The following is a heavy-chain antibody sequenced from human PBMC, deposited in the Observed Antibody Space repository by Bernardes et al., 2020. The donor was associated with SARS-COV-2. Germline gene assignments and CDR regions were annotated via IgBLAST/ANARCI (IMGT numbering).Heavy chain of an antibody. D-gene: IGHD6-19*01. J-gene: IGHJ6*04. V-gene: IGHV1-2*02. CDR2: INPNSGGT. CDR3: AREAVLSYYYGMDV. Sequence: ASVKVSCKASGYTFTGYYMHWVRQAPGQGLEWMGWINPNSGGTNYAQKFQGRVTMTRDTSISTAYMELSRLRSDDTAVYYCAREAVLSYYYGMDVWGKGTTVTVSS. CDR1: GYTFTGYY.